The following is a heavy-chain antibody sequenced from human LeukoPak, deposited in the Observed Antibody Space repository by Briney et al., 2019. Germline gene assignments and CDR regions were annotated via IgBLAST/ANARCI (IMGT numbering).Heavy chain of an antibody. Sequence: GASVKVSCKASGYTFTSYGISWVRQAPGQGLEWMGWISAYNGNTNYAQKLQGRVTMTTDTSTSTAYMELRSLGSDDTAVYYCARDRIVGALDAFDIWGQGTMVTVSS. CDR2: ISAYNGNT. V-gene: IGHV1-18*01. CDR1: GYTFTSYG. D-gene: IGHD1-26*01. J-gene: IGHJ3*02. CDR3: ARDRIVGALDAFDI.